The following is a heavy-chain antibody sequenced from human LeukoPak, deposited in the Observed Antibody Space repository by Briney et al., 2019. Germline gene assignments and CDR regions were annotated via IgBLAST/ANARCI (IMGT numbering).Heavy chain of an antibody. V-gene: IGHV3-21*01. CDR3: ARRGTDASFSFFDV. CDR2: ISGDTTYI. Sequence: PGGSLRLSCAASGFTFSSYTMHWVRQIPGGRPEWVSSISGDTTYIYYADSLKGRFTISRDNTNTSLFLQMNSLRAEDTATYFCARRGTDASFSFFDVWGQGTMVTVSS. CDR1: GFTFSSYT. J-gene: IGHJ3*01. D-gene: IGHD1-1*01.